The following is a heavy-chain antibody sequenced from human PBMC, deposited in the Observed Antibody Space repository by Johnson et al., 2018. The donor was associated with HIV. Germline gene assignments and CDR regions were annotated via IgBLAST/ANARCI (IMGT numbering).Heavy chain of an antibody. V-gene: IGHV3-30*02. J-gene: IGHJ3*02. CDR2: IRYGGSNK. D-gene: IGHD3-10*01. CDR1: GFTFSSYG. CDR3: ARAVTPFGDWEAFDI. Sequence: QVLLVESGGGLVQPGGSLRLSCAASGFTFSSYGMHWVRQAPGKGLEWVAFIRYGGSNKYYADSVKGRFTISRDNSKNTLYLQMNSLRAEDTAVYYCARAVTPFGDWEAFDIWGQGTMVTVSS.